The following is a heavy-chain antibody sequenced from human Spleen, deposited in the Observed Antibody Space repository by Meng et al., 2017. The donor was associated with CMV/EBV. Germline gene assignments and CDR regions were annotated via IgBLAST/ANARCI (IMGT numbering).Heavy chain of an antibody. V-gene: IGHV4-39*07. Sequence: SETLSLTCSVSGASISTTYYWAWVRQPPGKGLEWIGSVFYTGSTFYNPSLTSRVTISVDTSKSHFSLKLRSVTAADTAVYYCARQSTGWPRWIDPWGQGTLVTVSS. CDR1: GASISTTYY. J-gene: IGHJ5*02. CDR2: VFYTGST. D-gene: IGHD2-2*01. CDR3: ARQSTGWPRWIDP.